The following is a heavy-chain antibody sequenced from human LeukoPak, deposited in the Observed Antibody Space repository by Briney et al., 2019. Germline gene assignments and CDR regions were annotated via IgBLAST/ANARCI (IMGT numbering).Heavy chain of an antibody. Sequence: SETLSLTCAVYGGSFSGYYWSWTRQPPGKGLEWIGEINHSGSTNYNPSLKSRVTISVDTSKNQFSLKLSSVTAADTAVYYCARGRGYCSGGSCYSYWFDPWGQGTLVTVSS. D-gene: IGHD2-15*01. CDR2: INHSGST. V-gene: IGHV4-34*01. CDR1: GGSFSGYY. J-gene: IGHJ5*02. CDR3: ARGRGYCSGGSCYSYWFDP.